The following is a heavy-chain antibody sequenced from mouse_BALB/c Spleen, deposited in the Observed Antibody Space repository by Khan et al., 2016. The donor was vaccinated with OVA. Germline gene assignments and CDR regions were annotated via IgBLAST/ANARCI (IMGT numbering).Heavy chain of an antibody. CDR3: ARRGYDYGRGALFAY. V-gene: IGHV2-2*02. J-gene: IGHJ3*01. D-gene: IGHD2-4*01. CDR2: IWSAGST. Sequence: QVQLKQSGPGLVQPSQSLSITCTVSGFSLSNYSVHWVRQSPGKGLEWLGVIWSAGSTDYNAVFISRLTISKDNSRSQGFFKMNSLQPNDTAIYYCARRGYDYGRGALFAYGGQGTLVTVSA. CDR1: GFSLSNYS.